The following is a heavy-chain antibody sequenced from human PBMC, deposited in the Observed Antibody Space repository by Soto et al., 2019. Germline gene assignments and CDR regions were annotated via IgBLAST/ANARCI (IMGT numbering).Heavy chain of an antibody. J-gene: IGHJ4*02. CDR1: GGSISSYY. CDR2: IYYSGST. D-gene: IGHD4-17*01. V-gene: IGHV4-59*01. Sequence: PSETLSLTCTVSGGSISSYYWSWIRQPPGKGLEWIGYIYYSGSTNYNPSLKSRFTISVDTSKNQFSLKLSSVTASDTAVYYCATSFRTKYGDYFDYWGQGTLVTVSS. CDR3: ATSFRTKYGDYFDY.